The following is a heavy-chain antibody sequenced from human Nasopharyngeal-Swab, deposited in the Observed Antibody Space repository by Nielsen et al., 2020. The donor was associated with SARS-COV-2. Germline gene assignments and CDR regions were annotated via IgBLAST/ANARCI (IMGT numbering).Heavy chain of an antibody. CDR1: GFTYDDYA. CDR3: VRDTPAMFAY. CDR2: ITWNSGNK. J-gene: IGHJ4*02. V-gene: IGHV3-9*01. Sequence: SLKISCAASGFTYDDYAMHWVRQAPGKGLEWVSGITWNSGNKGYVESVQGRFTISRDNAKNSVFLQMSSLRAEDTAVYYCVRDTPAMFAYWGQGTLVTVSS.